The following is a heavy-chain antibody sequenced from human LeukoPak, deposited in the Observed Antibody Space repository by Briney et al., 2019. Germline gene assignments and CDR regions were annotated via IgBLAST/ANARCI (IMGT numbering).Heavy chain of an antibody. CDR2: IRYDGSNK. J-gene: IGHJ4*02. D-gene: IGHD2-2*01. Sequence: LTGGSLRLSCAASGFTFSGYGMHWVRQAPGKGLEWVAFIRYDGSNKYYADSVKGRFTISRDNSKNTLYLQMNSLRAEDTAVYYCAKDRGYCSSTSCNDVDYWGQGTLVTVTS. CDR3: AKDRGYCSSTSCNDVDY. CDR1: GFTFSGYG. V-gene: IGHV3-30*02.